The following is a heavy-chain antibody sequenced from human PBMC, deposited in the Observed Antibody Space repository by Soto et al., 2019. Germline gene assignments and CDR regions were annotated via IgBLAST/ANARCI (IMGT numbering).Heavy chain of an antibody. Sequence: QLQLQESGSGLVKPSQTLSLTCAVSGGSISSGGYSWSWIRQPPGKGLEWIGYIYHSGSTYYNPSLKSRVTISVDRSKNQFSLKLSSVTAADTAVYYCARALPHALRGAAFGIWGQGTMVTVSS. CDR2: IYHSGST. CDR1: GGSISSGGYS. J-gene: IGHJ3*02. D-gene: IGHD4-17*01. V-gene: IGHV4-30-2*01. CDR3: ARALPHALRGAAFGI.